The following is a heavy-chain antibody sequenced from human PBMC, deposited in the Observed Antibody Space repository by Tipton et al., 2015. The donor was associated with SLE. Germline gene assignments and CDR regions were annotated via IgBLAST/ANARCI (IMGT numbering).Heavy chain of an antibody. CDR3: ARQLGNFDF. Sequence: TLSLTCSVSGASISSGGYYWSWLRHRPGKALEWIGYVYFTGNTYYNPSLRSRVSMSVDTSTNQFSLRLTSVSAADTAVYYCARQLGNFDFWGQGTLFTVSS. CDR1: GASISSGGYY. D-gene: IGHD7-27*01. J-gene: IGHJ4*02. CDR2: VYFTGNT. V-gene: IGHV4-31*03.